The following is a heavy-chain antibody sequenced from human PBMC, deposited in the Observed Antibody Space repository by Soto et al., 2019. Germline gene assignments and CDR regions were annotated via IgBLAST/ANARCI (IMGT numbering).Heavy chain of an antibody. J-gene: IGHJ6*02. CDR1: GGTFSSYA. CDR3: ARARPRDIVLVPAALYYYYYGMDV. D-gene: IGHD2-2*01. V-gene: IGHV1-69*12. Sequence: QVQLVQSGAEVKKPGSSVKVSCKASGGTFSSYAISWVRQAPGQGLEWMGGIIPIFGTANYAQKFQGRVTMTADESTSTAYRELSSLRSEDTAVYYCARARPRDIVLVPAALYYYYYGMDVWGQGTTFTVSS. CDR2: IIPIFGTA.